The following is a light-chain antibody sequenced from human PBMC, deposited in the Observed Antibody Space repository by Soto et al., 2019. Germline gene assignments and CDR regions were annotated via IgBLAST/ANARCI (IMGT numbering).Light chain of an antibody. V-gene: IGKV3-20*01. J-gene: IGKJ1*01. CDR2: GAS. CDR3: QQYGSAPWT. CDR1: QTIRSNN. Sequence: ETGLTQSLGTLSLSPGERATLACRASQTIRSNNLAWYRQTPGQAPRLLIYGASNRATGIADRFSGSGSGTDFTLIIRRLEPEDFALYYCQQYGSAPWTVGKGTKVEIK.